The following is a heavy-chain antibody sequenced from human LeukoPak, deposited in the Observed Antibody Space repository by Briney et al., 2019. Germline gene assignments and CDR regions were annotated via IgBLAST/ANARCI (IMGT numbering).Heavy chain of an antibody. J-gene: IGHJ4*02. Sequence: PGGALSLSCAASGFIFSSYCMTWGRQAPGKGLELVANIKPDGSEKKYVVSVKGSFTISRDNAKNSLYLQMSSLRAEDTAVYYCARVGYSDESIDYWGQGTLVTVSS. D-gene: IGHD4-17*01. CDR1: GFIFSSYC. V-gene: IGHV3-7*05. CDR3: ARVGYSDESIDY. CDR2: IKPDGSEK.